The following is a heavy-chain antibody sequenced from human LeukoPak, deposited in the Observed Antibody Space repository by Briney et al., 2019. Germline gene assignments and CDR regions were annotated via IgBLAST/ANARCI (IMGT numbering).Heavy chain of an antibody. CDR2: TYYNGNT. CDR3: ARFYSYAYFDY. V-gene: IGHV4-59*01. CDR1: GGSMSSYY. D-gene: IGHD5-18*01. Sequence: SETLSLTCTVSGGSMSSYYWSWIRQPPGKGLEWIGYTYYNGNTNYNPPLKSRVSISVDTSKNQFSLKLSSVTAADTAVYYCARFYSYAYFDYWGQGTLVTVSS. J-gene: IGHJ4*02.